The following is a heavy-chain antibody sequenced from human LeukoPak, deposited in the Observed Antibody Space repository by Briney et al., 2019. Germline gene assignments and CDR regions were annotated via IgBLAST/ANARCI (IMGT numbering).Heavy chain of an antibody. Sequence: PGGSLRLSCAASGFTFSSYGMHWVRQAPGKGLEWVAVIWYDGSNKYYADSVKGRFTISRDNSKNTLYLQMSSLRAEDTAVYYCARGSVREYYYYYGMDVWGQGTTVTVSS. CDR2: IWYDGSNK. J-gene: IGHJ6*02. V-gene: IGHV3-33*01. CDR3: ARGSVREYYYYYGMDV. CDR1: GFTFSSYG. D-gene: IGHD3-10*01.